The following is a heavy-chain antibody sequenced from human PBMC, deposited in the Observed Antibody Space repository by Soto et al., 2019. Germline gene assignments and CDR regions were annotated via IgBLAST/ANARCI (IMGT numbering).Heavy chain of an antibody. CDR3: ARISCKGGSCYFDFDH. CDR2: INPSGEHT. J-gene: IGHJ4*02. V-gene: IGHV1-46*02. D-gene: IGHD2-15*01. Sequence: GASVKVSCKASGYSFKDHYMHWVRQAPGRGLEWVGIINPSGEHTNYAQQFRGRVAMTRDTSTSTAYMEPRSLRSEDTAVYFCARISCKGGSCYFDFDHWGQGTLVTVSS. CDR1: GYSFKDHY.